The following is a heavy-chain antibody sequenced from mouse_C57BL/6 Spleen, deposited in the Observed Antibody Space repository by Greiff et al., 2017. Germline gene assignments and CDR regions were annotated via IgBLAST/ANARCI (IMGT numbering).Heavy chain of an antibody. CDR3: ARDYDTVYYAMDY. J-gene: IGHJ4*01. CDR1: GFTFSSYA. D-gene: IGHD2-12*01. Sequence: VQLQQPGGGLVKPGGSLKLSCAASGFTFSSYAMSWVRQTPEKRLEWVATISDGGSYTYYPDNVKGRFTISRDNAKNNLYLQMSHLKSEDTAMYYCARDYDTVYYAMDYWGQGTSVTVSS. CDR2: ISDGGSYT. V-gene: IGHV5-4*01.